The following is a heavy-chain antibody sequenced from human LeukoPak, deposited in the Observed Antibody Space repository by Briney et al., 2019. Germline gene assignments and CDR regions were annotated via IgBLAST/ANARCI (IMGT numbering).Heavy chain of an antibody. V-gene: IGHV1-69*04. J-gene: IGHJ4*02. CDR3: ARDSENIAVAGHFDY. CDR2: IIPILGIA. CDR1: GGTFSSYA. Sequence: SVKVSCKASGGTFSSYAISWVRQAPGQGLEWMGRIIPILGIANYAQKFQGRVTITADKSTSTAYMELSSLRSEDTAVYYCARDSENIAVAGHFDYWGQGTLVTVSS. D-gene: IGHD6-19*01.